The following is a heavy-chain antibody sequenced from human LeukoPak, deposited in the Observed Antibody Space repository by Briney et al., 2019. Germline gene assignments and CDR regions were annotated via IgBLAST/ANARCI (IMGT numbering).Heavy chain of an antibody. CDR3: ARVLVPYCSGGSCTYYYYYYMDV. Sequence: PSETLSLACTVSGGSISSGDYYWSWIRQPPGKGLEWIGYIYYNGSTYYNPSLKSRVTISVDTSKSQFSLKLSSVTAADTAVYYCARVLVPYCSGGSCTYYYYYYMDVWGKGTTVTVSS. CDR1: GGSISSGDYY. D-gene: IGHD2-15*01. J-gene: IGHJ6*03. CDR2: IYYNGST. V-gene: IGHV4-30-4*08.